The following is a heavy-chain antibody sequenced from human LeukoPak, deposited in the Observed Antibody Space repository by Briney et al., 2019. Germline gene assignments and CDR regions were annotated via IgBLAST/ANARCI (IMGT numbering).Heavy chain of an antibody. J-gene: IGHJ6*02. V-gene: IGHV1-8*01. CDR3: ARGDTWYSSSWYRYYYYGMDV. CDR1: GYTFTSYD. CDR2: MNPNSGNT. D-gene: IGHD6-13*01. Sequence: ASVKVSCKASGYTFTSYDINWVRQATGQGLEWMGWMNPNSGNTGYTQKFQGRVTMTRNTSISTAYMELSSLRSEDTAVYYCARGDTWYSSSWYRYYYYGMDVWGQGTTVTVSS.